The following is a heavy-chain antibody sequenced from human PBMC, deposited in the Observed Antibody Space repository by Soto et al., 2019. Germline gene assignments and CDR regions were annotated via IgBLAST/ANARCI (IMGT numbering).Heavy chain of an antibody. D-gene: IGHD2-2*02. Sequence: SETLSLTCDVSGDSISTSTYYWGWIRQPPGKGLEWIGSIYYSGSTYYRPSLKSRVTISVDTSKNQFSLKLSSVTAADTAVYYCARQVPAAIRLGWFDPWGQGTLVTVSS. CDR1: GDSISTSTYY. J-gene: IGHJ5*02. CDR2: IYYSGST. V-gene: IGHV4-39*01. CDR3: ARQVPAAIRLGWFDP.